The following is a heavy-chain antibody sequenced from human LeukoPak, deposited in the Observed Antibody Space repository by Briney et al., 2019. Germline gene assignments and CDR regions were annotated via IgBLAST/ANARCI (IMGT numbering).Heavy chain of an antibody. Sequence: GASVRVSCKVSGSTLSKISIDWVRQAPGKGPEWMGSVGHEDGTTIHAQKFQGRFNMTVDTATDTAYMEMSSLMSEDTAIYYCATGAIVFGHWGQGTLVTVSS. CDR2: VGHEDGTT. D-gene: IGHD3-3*01. CDR1: GSTLSKIS. CDR3: ATGAIVFGH. V-gene: IGHV1-24*01. J-gene: IGHJ4*02.